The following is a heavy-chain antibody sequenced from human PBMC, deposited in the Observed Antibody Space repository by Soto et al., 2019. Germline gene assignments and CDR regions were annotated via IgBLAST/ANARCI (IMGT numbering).Heavy chain of an antibody. CDR3: ARVFSDSGSFFDP. CDR1: GGSISSGGYY. Sequence: PSETLSLTCTFSGGSISSGGYYWSWIRQHPGKGLEWIGYIYYSGSTYYNPSLKSRVTISVDTSKNQFSLKLSSVTAADTAVYYCARVFSDSGSFFDPWGQGTLVTVS. CDR2: IYYSGST. D-gene: IGHD6-13*01. J-gene: IGHJ5*02. V-gene: IGHV4-31*03.